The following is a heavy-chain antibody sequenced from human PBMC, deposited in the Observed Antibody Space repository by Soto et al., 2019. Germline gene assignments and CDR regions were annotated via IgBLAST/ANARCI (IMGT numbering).Heavy chain of an antibody. V-gene: IGHV4-59*01. D-gene: IGHD1-20*01. CDR3: ARERYTRDFDY. J-gene: IGHJ4*02. Sequence: PSETLSLTCTVSGGSISSYYWSWIRQPPGKGLEWIGYIYYSGSTNYNPSLKSRVTISVDTSKNQFSLKLSSVTAADTAVYYCARERYTRDFDYWGQGNLLTISS. CDR1: GGSISSYY. CDR2: IYYSGST.